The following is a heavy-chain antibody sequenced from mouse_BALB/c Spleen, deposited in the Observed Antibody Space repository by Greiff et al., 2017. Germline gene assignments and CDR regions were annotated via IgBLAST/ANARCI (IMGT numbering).Heavy chain of an antibody. V-gene: IGHV14-4*02. J-gene: IGHJ3*01. CDR2: IDPENGDT. D-gene: IGHD1-1*01. Sequence: VQLQQSGAELVRSGASVTLSCTASGFNIKDYYMHWVKQRPEQGLEWIGWIDPENGDTEYAPKFQGKATMTADTSSNTAYLQLSSLTSEDTAVYYWYGNYYYGSSYPYRGQGTLGNGAA. CDR3: YGNYYYGSSYPY. CDR1: GFNIKDYY.